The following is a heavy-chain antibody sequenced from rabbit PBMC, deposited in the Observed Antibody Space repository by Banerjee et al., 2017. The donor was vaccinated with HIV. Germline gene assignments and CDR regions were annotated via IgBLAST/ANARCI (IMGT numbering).Heavy chain of an antibody. CDR2: IYAGSSGST. CDR1: RFSFSSSYW. J-gene: IGHJ3*01. Sequence: QEQLVESGGGLVQPGGSLTLTCTASRFSFSSSYWICWVRQAPGKGLEWIACIYAGSSGSTWYASWAKGRFTMSKTSSTTVTLQMTSLTAADTATYFCARGYDDYDARLDLWGQGTLVTVS. D-gene: IGHD2-1*01. V-gene: IGHV1S45*01. CDR3: ARGYDDYDARLDL.